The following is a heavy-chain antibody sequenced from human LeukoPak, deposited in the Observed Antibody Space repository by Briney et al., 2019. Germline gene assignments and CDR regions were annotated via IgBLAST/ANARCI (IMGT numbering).Heavy chain of an antibody. CDR3: ASPIQYCSSASCYSLDAFDI. CDR1: GYSFTSYW. D-gene: IGHD2-2*01. V-gene: IGHV5-51*01. J-gene: IGHJ3*02. CDR2: IYPGDSDT. Sequence: GESLKISCKGSGYSFTSYWIGWVRQMPGKGLEWMGIIYPGDSDTRYSPSFQDQVTISADKSISTAYLQWSSLKASDTAMYYCASPIQYCSSASCYSLDAFDIWGQGTMVTVSS.